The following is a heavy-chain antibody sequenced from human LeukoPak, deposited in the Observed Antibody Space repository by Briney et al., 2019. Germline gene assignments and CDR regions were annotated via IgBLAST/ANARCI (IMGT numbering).Heavy chain of an antibody. CDR1: GFTFISYT. CDR2: ISSSGNYI. V-gene: IGHV3-21*01. CDR3: ARDLVPGGSYIAFDI. Sequence: NPGGSLRLSCAASGFTFISYTMNWVRQAPGKGLEWVSSISSSGNYIFYADSVKGRFTISRGSAKNSLYLQMDSLRADDTSVYYCARDLVPGGSYIAFDIWGQGTMVTVSS. J-gene: IGHJ3*02. D-gene: IGHD1-26*01.